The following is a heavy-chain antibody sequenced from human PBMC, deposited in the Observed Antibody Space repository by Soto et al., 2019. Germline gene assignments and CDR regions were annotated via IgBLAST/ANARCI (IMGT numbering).Heavy chain of an antibody. D-gene: IGHD7-27*01. CDR3: ARDLRFWRGNTDNGGSPRTWFDP. J-gene: IGHJ5*02. CDR1: GYSFTAYS. V-gene: IGHV1-2*02. Sequence: ASVKVSCKASGYSFTAYSIHWVRQAPGQGLEWMGWINPNSGSTNYAPRFQGRVTMTRDTSSKTAYMEVRRLTSDDTAVYYCARDLRFWRGNTDNGGSPRTWFDPWGKGTLVTVSS. CDR2: INPNSGST.